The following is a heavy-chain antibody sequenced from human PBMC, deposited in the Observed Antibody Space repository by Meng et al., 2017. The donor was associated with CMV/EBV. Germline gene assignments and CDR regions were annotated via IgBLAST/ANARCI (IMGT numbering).Heavy chain of an antibody. CDR2: IYHSGST. J-gene: IGHJ4*02. D-gene: IGHD2-15*01. Sequence: SKTLSLTCTVSGYSISSGYYWGWIRQPPGKGLEWIGSIYHSGSTYYNPSLKSRVTISVDTSKNQFSLKLSSVTAADTAVYYCARDDCSGGSCYGYWGQGTLVTVSS. V-gene: IGHV4-38-2*02. CDR3: ARDDCSGGSCYGY. CDR1: GYSISSGYY.